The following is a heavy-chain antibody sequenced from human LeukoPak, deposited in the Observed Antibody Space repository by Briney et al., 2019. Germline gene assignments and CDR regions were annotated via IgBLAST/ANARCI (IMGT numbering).Heavy chain of an antibody. CDR2: INSDGSST. Sequence: GGSLRLSCAASGFTFSSYWMHWVRQAPGKGLVWVSRINSDGSSTSYADSVKGRFTISRDNAKNTLYLQMNSLRAEDTAVYYCARTYYYGSGNDCWGQGTLVTVSS. CDR3: ARTYYYGSGNDC. CDR1: GFTFSSYW. V-gene: IGHV3-74*01. D-gene: IGHD3-10*01. J-gene: IGHJ4*02.